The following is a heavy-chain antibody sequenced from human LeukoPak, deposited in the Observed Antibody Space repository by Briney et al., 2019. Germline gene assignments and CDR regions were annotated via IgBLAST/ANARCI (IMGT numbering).Heavy chain of an antibody. CDR2: VSSNGGST. D-gene: IGHD3-10*01. CDR1: GFTFSSYW. Sequence: GGSLRLSCAASGFTFSSYWMHWVRQAPGKGLEYVSAVSSNGGSTYYADSVKGRFTISRDNSKNTLYLQMSSLRTEDTAVYYCVKDGSGSYYTYYFDYWGQGTLVTVSS. J-gene: IGHJ4*02. CDR3: VKDGSGSYYTYYFDY. V-gene: IGHV3-64D*06.